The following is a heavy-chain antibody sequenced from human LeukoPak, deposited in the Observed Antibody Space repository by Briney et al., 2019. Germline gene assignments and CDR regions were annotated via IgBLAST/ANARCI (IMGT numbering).Heavy chain of an antibody. J-gene: IGHJ4*02. Sequence: PSETLSLTCTVSGGSISSSSYYWGWIRQPPGKGLEWIGSIYYSGSTYYNPSLKSRVTISVDTSKNQFSLKLSSVTAADTAVYYCARGSEAIFGVVIPFDYWGQGTLVTVSS. CDR1: GGSISSSSYY. D-gene: IGHD3-3*01. CDR3: ARGSEAIFGVVIPFDY. CDR2: IYYSGST. V-gene: IGHV4-39*07.